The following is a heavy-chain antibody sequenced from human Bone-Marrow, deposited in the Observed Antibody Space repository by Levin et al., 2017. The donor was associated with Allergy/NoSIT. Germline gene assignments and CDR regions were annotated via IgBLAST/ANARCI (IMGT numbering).Heavy chain of an antibody. CDR2: INPNSGGT. Sequence: PTASVKVSCKASGYTFTDYYMNWVRQAPGQGLEWMGWINPNSGGTNYAQKFQGRVTMTRDTSISTAYMELSGLRSDDTAVYYCARYPDYYDRAFDTWGQGTMVTVSS. V-gene: IGHV1-2*02. CDR3: ARYPDYYDRAFDT. J-gene: IGHJ3*02. CDR1: GYTFTDYY. D-gene: IGHD3-22*01.